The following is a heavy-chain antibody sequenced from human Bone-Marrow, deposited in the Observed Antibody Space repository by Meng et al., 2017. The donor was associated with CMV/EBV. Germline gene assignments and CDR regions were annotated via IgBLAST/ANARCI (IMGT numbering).Heavy chain of an antibody. CDR3: ARGGIVVGRGYFDY. CDR2: INSDGSST. CDR1: GFTFSSYS. J-gene: IGHJ4*02. V-gene: IGHV3-74*01. Sequence: GESLKISCAASGFTFSSYSMNWVRQAPGKGLVWVSRINSDGSSTSYADSVKGRFTISRDNAKNTLYLQMNSLRAEDTAVYYCARGGIVVGRGYFDYWGQGTLVTVSS. D-gene: IGHD3-22*01.